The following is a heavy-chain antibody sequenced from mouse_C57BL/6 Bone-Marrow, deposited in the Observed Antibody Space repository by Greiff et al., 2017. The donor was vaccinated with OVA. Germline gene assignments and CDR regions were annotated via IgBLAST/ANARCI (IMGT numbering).Heavy chain of an antibody. CDR1: GYTFTSYD. Sequence: VTLVESGPELVKPGASVKLSCKASGYTFTSYDINWVKQRPGQGLEWIGWIYPRDGSTKYNEKFKGKATLTVDTSSSTAYMELHSLTSEDSAVYFCARKGFITPFDYWGQGTTLTVSS. J-gene: IGHJ2*01. V-gene: IGHV1-85*01. D-gene: IGHD1-1*01. CDR2: IYPRDGST. CDR3: ARKGFITPFDY.